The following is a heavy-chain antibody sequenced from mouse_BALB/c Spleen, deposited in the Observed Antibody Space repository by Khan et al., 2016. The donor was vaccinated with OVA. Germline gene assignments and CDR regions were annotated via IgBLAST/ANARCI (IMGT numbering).Heavy chain of an antibody. J-gene: IGHJ3*01. CDR3: ASHLTGSFAY. CDR1: GFTFSAYG. V-gene: IGHV5-6*02. CDR2: INSDGGYT. D-gene: IGHD4-1*01. Sequence: DVMLVESGGDLVKPGGSLRLSCAASGFTFSAYGMAWVRQAPDKRLEWVATINSDGGYTYYPDTVKGRFTISRNTAENTLSLQMSSLKSEDTAIYYCASHLTGSFAYWGQGTLVTGSA.